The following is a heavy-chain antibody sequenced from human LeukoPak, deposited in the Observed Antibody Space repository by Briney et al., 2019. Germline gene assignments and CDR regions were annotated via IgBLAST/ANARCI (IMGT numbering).Heavy chain of an antibody. CDR1: GGSITSYY. CDR3: AGEGHYYDSSGYYYGGEDY. J-gene: IGHJ4*02. CDR2: IYTRGST. D-gene: IGHD3-22*01. V-gene: IGHV4-4*07. Sequence: SETLSLTCTVSGGSITSYYWSWIRQPAGKGLEWIGRIYTRGSTNYNPSLKSRVTMSVDTSKNQFSLQLSSVTAADTAVYYCAGEGHYYDSSGYYYGGEDYWGQGTLVTVSS.